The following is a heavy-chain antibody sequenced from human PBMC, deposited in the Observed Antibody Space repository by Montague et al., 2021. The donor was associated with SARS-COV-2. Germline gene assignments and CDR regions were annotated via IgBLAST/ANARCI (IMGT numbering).Heavy chain of an antibody. Sequence: TLSLTCTVSGDSMSSGRYYWTWIRQPAGKRLEWIGRIYSSRTTNYNPSLKSRVTLLVDTSKNQFSLKLTSVTAADTAVYFCARDHEMASQPGYFDAWGQGTLVTVSS. D-gene: IGHD5-24*01. CDR2: IYSSRTT. J-gene: IGHJ4*02. CDR3: ARDHEMASQPGYFDA. V-gene: IGHV4-61*02. CDR1: GDSMSSGRYY.